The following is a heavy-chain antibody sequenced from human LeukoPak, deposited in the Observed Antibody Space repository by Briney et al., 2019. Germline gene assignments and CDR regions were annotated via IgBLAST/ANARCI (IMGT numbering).Heavy chain of an antibody. CDR1: GFTFSSYW. J-gene: IGHJ4*02. D-gene: IGHD2-2*03. V-gene: IGHV3-7*01. Sequence: SLRLSCAASGFTFSSYWMSWVRQAPGRGLEWVANMNQDGSQKYYVDSVKDRFTISRDNAKNSLYLQMNSLRDEDTAVYYCASGSLARGGSDYWGQGTLVTVSS. CDR3: ASGSLARGGSDY. CDR2: MNQDGSQK.